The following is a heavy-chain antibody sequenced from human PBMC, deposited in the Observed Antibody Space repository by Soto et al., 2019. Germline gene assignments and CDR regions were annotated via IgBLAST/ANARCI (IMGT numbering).Heavy chain of an antibody. J-gene: IGHJ5*02. CDR3: ASSVLRFLEWDGWDWFDP. CDR2: INAGNGNT. Sequence: QVQLVQSGAEVKKPGASVKVSCKASGYTFTSYAMHWVRQAPGQRLEWMGWINAGNGNTKYSQKFQGRVTITRDTSASTAYMELSSLRSEDTAVYYCASSVLRFLEWDGWDWFDPWGQGTLVTVSS. D-gene: IGHD3-3*01. V-gene: IGHV1-3*01. CDR1: GYTFTSYA.